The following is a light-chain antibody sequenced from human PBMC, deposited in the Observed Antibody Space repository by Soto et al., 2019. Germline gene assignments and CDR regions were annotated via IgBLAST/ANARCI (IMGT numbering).Light chain of an antibody. Sequence: EIVLTQSPATLSLSPGERAILSCRASQSISTYLAWYQQKPGQAPRLLIYGASSRATGIPARFSCSGSGTDFTLTISSLEPEDFAVYYCQLRSNWPPTWTFGQGTKVEIK. CDR3: QLRSNWPPTWT. V-gene: IGKV3-11*01. CDR2: GAS. CDR1: QSISTY. J-gene: IGKJ1*01.